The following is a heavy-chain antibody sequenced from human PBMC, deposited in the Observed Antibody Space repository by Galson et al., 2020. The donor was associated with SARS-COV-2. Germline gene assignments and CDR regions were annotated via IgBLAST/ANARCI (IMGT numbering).Heavy chain of an antibody. CDR3: AREEDCSSTSCYVYAFDI. D-gene: IGHD2-2*01. Sequence: SETLSLTCTVSGGSISSGSYYWSWIRQPAGKGLEWIGRIYTSGSTNYNPSLKSRVTISVDTSKNQFSLKLSSVTAADTAVYYCAREEDCSSTSCYVYAFDIWGQGTMVTVSS. J-gene: IGHJ3*02. CDR2: IYTSGST. CDR1: GGSISSGSYY. V-gene: IGHV4-61*02.